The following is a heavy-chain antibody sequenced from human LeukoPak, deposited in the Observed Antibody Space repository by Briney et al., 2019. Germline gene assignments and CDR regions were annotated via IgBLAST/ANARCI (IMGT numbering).Heavy chain of an antibody. D-gene: IGHD2-2*01. CDR2: FYYTGST. CDR1: GASISSHY. V-gene: IGHV4-59*11. CDR3: ARAKYASAGFDS. J-gene: IGHJ4*02. Sequence: SETLSLTCTVSGASISSHYWSWIRQTPGGGLEGIGFFYYTGSTNYDLCLKSRVTISVDTTKNQFSLKLNSVTAADTGIYYCARAKYASAGFDSWGQGVLVTVSS.